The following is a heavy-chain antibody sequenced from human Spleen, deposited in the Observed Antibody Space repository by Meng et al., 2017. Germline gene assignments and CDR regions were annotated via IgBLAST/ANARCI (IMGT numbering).Heavy chain of an antibody. D-gene: IGHD6-13*01. Sequence: GESLKISCAASGFTFSIYSMNWVRQAPGKGLEWVSYISSSGSTIYYADSVKGRFTISRDNAKNSLYLQMNSLRAEDTAVYYCARSGYSSSWSSYSYYYGMDVWGQGTTVTVSS. J-gene: IGHJ6*02. CDR2: ISSSGSTI. CDR1: GFTFSIYS. V-gene: IGHV3-48*04. CDR3: ARSGYSSSWSSYSYYYGMDV.